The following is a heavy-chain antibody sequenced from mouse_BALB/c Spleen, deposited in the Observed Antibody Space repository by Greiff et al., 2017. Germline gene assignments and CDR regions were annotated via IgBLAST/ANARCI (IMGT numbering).Heavy chain of an antibody. CDR1: GFTFSSYT. J-gene: IGHJ3*01. CDR2: ISNGGGST. Sequence: EVNVVESGGGLVQPGGSLKLSCAASGFTFSSYTMSWVRQTPEKRLEWVAYISNGGGSTYYPDTVKGRFTISRDNAKNTLYLQMSSLKSEDTAMYYCARRGDGYPFAYWGQGTLVTVSA. V-gene: IGHV5-12-2*01. CDR3: ARRGDGYPFAY. D-gene: IGHD2-3*01.